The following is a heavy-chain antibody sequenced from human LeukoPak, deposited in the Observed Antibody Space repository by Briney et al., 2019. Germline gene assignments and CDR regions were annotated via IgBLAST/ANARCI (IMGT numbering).Heavy chain of an antibody. D-gene: IGHD3-10*01. CDR3: ARVLAMVRGVIDY. CDR2: IYSGGST. CDR1: GFIFSSYG. V-gene: IGHV3-66*01. Sequence: PGGSLRLSCAASGFIFSSYGMHWVRQAPGKGLEWVSVIYSGGSTYYADSVKGRFTISRDNSKNTLYLQMNSLRAEDTAVYYCARVLAMVRGVIDYWGQGTLVTVSS. J-gene: IGHJ4*02.